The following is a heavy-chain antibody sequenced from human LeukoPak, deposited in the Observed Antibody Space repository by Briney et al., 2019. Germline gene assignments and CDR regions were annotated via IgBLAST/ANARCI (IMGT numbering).Heavy chain of an antibody. CDR2: ISGSGDST. V-gene: IGHV3-23*01. Sequence: GGSLRLSCAASGFTFSTYAVNWVRQAPGKGLEWVSIISGSGDSTYYADSVKGWFTISRDNSKDTLYLQMSSVRVDGTAVYYCARDRGRYYDSRGFYWGYYFDSWGQGILVTVST. CDR1: GFTFSTYA. J-gene: IGHJ4*02. D-gene: IGHD3-22*01. CDR3: ARDRGRYYDSRGFYWGYYFDS.